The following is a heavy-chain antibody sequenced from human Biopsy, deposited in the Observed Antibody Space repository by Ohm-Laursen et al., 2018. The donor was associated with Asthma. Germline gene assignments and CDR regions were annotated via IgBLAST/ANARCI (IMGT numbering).Heavy chain of an antibody. J-gene: IGHJ4*02. CDR3: ASDFPKDYVRSNFQF. CDR2: HDHEEGGT. V-gene: IGHV1-24*01. D-gene: IGHD4-17*01. Sequence: ASVSVSCHISGYRLADLSTHSVRQAPGQGLGWLGGHDHEEGGTVNARRFQGRVTMTEDTSTDTAYMELSSLSSDDPAVYYCASDFPKDYVRSNFQFWGQGTLVTVSS. CDR1: GYRLADLS.